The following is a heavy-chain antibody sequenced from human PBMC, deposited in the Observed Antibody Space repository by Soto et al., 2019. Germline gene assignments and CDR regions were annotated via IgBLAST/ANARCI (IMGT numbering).Heavy chain of an antibody. V-gene: IGHV3-30-3*01. D-gene: IGHD6-19*01. CDR3: ARDRQQWLEPAGGALPF. Sequence: QVQLVESGGGVVQPGRSLRLSCAASGFTLSSYVMHWVRQAPGKGLEWVARISYAGNDNYYADSVKGRFTISRDNSKKPLYLQMTSLRADATAVYYCARDRQQWLEPAGGALPFWGQGTMVIVSS. J-gene: IGHJ3*01. CDR2: ISYAGNDN. CDR1: GFTLSSYV.